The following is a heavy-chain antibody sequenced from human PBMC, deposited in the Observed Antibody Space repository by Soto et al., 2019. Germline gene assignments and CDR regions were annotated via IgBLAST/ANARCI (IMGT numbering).Heavy chain of an antibody. J-gene: IGHJ4*02. CDR2: FDPEDGET. V-gene: IGHV1-24*01. D-gene: IGHD3-3*01. Sequence: ASVKVSCKVPGYTLTELSIHWVRQAPGKGLEWMGGFDPEDGETIYAQKFQGRVTMTEDTSTDTAYMELSSLRSEDTAVYYCATLLAVLEYYFDYWGQGTMVTVYS. CDR1: GYTLTELS. CDR3: ATLLAVLEYYFDY.